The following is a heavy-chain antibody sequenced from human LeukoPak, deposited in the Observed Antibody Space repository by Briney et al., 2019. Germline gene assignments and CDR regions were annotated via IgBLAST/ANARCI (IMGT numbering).Heavy chain of an antibody. D-gene: IGHD2-21*01. CDR3: AKEPLYYY. Sequence: GGSLRLSCAASGFTFDDYAMHWVRQAPGKGVEWVSAISGSGDTTYYADSVKGRFTISRDNSKNTLYLQMNSLRAEDTAVYYCAKEPLYYYWGQGTLVTVSS. V-gene: IGHV3-23*01. CDR2: ISGSGDTT. CDR1: GFTFDDYA. J-gene: IGHJ4*02.